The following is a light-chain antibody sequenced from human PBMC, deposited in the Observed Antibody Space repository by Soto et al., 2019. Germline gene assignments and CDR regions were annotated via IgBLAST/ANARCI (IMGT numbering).Light chain of an antibody. CDR1: QDINDY. J-gene: IGKJ4*01. CDR3: QQSYSTPRLT. Sequence: EIQMTQSPSSLSASLGDRVTITCQASQDINDYSNWYQQKPGKAPKLLIYAASSLQSGVPSRFSGSGSGTDFTLTISSLQPEDFATYYCQQSYSTPRLTFGGGTKVEIK. V-gene: IGKV1-39*01. CDR2: AAS.